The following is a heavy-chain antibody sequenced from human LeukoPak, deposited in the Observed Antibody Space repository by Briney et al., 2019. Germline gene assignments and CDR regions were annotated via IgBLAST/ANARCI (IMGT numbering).Heavy chain of an antibody. CDR3: ARGWFGAHPNY. Sequence: GGSLRLSCAASGFTFSSYSVNWVRQAPGKGLEWVSSISSSSSYIYYADSVKGRFTISRDNAKNSLNLQMNSLRAEDTAVYYCARGWFGAHPNYWGQGTLVTVSS. V-gene: IGHV3-21*01. D-gene: IGHD3-10*01. J-gene: IGHJ4*02. CDR2: ISSSSSYI. CDR1: GFTFSSYS.